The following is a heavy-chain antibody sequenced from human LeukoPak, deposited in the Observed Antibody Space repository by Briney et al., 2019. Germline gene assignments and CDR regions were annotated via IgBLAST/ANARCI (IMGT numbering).Heavy chain of an antibody. CDR3: ARGHSFRVGYVSRWLDP. V-gene: IGHV1-46*01. J-gene: IGHJ5*02. CDR1: GYTFTSFH. Sequence: GASVKVSCKTSGYTFTSFHMHWVRQAPGQGLERRGKIDPSGGSTTYAQNFQGGVTMTRDTSTNTFYMELSSLRFADTAIYFCARGHSFRVGYVSRWLDPWGQGTLVTVSS. D-gene: IGHD3-10*01. CDR2: IDPSGGST.